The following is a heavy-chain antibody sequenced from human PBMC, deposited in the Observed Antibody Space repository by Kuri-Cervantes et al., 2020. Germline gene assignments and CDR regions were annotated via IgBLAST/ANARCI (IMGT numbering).Heavy chain of an antibody. CDR2: INTDGTTT. D-gene: IGHD3-10*01. V-gene: IGHV3-74*01. J-gene: IGHJ6*02. Sequence: GGSLRLSCAASGFTFSNYWMHWVRQAPGKGLVWVSRINTDGTTTNYADSVKGRFTISRDSAKNTVYLQRNGLRGEDTAVYYCARSRDVSYYGMDVWGQGTTVTVSS. CDR1: GFTFSNYW. CDR3: ARSRDVSYYGMDV.